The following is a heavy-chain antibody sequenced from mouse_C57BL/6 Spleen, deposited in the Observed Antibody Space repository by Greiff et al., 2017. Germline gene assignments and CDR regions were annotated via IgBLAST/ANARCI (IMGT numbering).Heavy chain of an antibody. D-gene: IGHD1-1*01. CDR3: ARIYYYGSSSYYAMDY. CDR2: IWSGGST. CDR1: GFSLTSYG. V-gene: IGHV2-2*01. Sequence: VQGVESGPGLVQPSQSLSITCTVSGFSLTSYGVHWVRQSPGKGLEWLGVIWSGGSTDYNAAFISRLSISKDNSKSQVFFKMNSLQADDTAIYYCARIYYYGSSSYYAMDYWGQGTSVTVSS. J-gene: IGHJ4*01.